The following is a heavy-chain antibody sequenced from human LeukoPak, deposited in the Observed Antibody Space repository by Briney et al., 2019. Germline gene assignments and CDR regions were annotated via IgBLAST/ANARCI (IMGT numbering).Heavy chain of an antibody. CDR3: ARVRNSGWFGGFIY. D-gene: IGHD6-19*01. J-gene: IGHJ4*02. Sequence: PSETLSLTCTVSGGSISSYYWSWLRQPPGKGLEWSGYIYYSGSTNYNPSLKSRVTISVDTSKNQFSLKLSSVTAADTAVYYCARVRNSGWFGGFIYWGQGTLVTVSS. V-gene: IGHV4-59*01. CDR1: GGSISSYY. CDR2: IYYSGST.